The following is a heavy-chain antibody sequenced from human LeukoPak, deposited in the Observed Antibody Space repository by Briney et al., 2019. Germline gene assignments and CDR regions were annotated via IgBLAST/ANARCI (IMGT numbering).Heavy chain of an antibody. CDR1: GGSISSYY. V-gene: IGHV4-59*01. D-gene: IGHD1-26*01. CDR2: MYYSGST. CDR3: ARELSIVGARHEYYFDY. J-gene: IGHJ4*02. Sequence: KPSETLSLTCTVSGGSISSYYWSWIRQPPGKGLEWIGCMYYSGSTNYNPALKSRDTIAVHTSKHQPSLQPSSATAADTAVYYSARELSIVGARHEYYFDYWGEGNLVTVSS.